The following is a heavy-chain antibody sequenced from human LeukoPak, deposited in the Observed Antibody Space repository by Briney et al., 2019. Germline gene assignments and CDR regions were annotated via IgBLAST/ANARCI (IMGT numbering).Heavy chain of an antibody. J-gene: IGHJ2*01. CDR1: GFTFSSYSM. CDR2: IYHSGST. D-gene: IGHD3-22*01. CDR3: ARVRQWLPLWYFDL. Sequence: GSLRLSCAASGFTFSSYSMNWVRQPPGKGLEWIGEIYHSGSTNYNPSLKSRVTISVGKSKNQFSLKLSSVTAADTAVYYCARVRQWLPLWYFDLWGRGTLVTVSS. V-gene: IGHV4-4*02.